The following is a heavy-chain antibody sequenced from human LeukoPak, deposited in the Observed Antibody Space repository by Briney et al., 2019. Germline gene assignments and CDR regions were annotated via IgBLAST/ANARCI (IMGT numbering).Heavy chain of an antibody. CDR3: ARLRGSTTETLDF. J-gene: IGHJ4*02. CDR2: IYPGDSGT. V-gene: IGHV5-51*01. D-gene: IGHD5-12*01. CDR1: GYPFTYYW. Sequence: GESLKISCRGSGYPFTYYWIAWVRQRPGKGLELIGVIYPGDSGTTYSPSFQGQVTMSADESVNTAYLQWTSLKATDIAMYYCARLRGSTTETLDFWGQGTLVTVSS.